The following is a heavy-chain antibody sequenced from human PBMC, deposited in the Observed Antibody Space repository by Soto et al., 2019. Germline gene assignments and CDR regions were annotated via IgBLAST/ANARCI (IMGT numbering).Heavy chain of an antibody. CDR3: ARTHSDFWSGYYPYYYYYYGMDV. Sequence: SQTLSLTCAISGDSVSSNSAAWNWIRQSPSRGLEWLGRTYYRSKWYNDYAVSVKSRITINPDTSKNQFSLQLNSVTPEDTAVYYCARTHSDFWSGYYPYYYYYYGMDVHGQGSTVTASS. D-gene: IGHD3-3*01. J-gene: IGHJ6*02. V-gene: IGHV6-1*01. CDR2: TYYRSKWYN. CDR1: GDSVSSNSAA.